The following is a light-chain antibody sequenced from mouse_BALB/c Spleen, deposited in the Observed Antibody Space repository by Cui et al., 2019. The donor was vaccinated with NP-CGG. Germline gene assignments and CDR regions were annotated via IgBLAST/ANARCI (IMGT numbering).Light chain of an antibody. CDR3: ALWYSNHWV. CDR2: GTN. V-gene: IGLV1*01. Sequence: AVVAQESALTTSPGETVTFTCRSSTGDVTTSNYANWIQERPDHLFTGLMGGTNNRTPGVPARFSGSLIGDKAALTITGAQTEDEAIYFCALWYSNHWVFGGGTKLTVL. J-gene: IGLJ1*01. CDR1: TGDVTTSNY.